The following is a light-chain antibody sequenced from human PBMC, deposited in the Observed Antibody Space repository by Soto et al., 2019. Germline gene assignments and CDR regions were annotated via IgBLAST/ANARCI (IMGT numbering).Light chain of an antibody. J-gene: IGLJ1*01. Sequence: QSVLTQPPSVSGAPGQRVTISCTGSSSNIGAGYDVHWYQQLPGTAPKLLIYGNSNRPSGVPDRFSGSKSGTSASLAIAGLQAEDEADYYCQSYASSLSVLYVFGTGTKLTVL. CDR1: SSNIGAGYD. V-gene: IGLV1-40*01. CDR2: GNS. CDR3: QSYASSLSVLYV.